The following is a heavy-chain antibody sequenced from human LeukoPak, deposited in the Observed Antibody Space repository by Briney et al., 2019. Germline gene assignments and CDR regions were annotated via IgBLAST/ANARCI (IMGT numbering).Heavy chain of an antibody. D-gene: IGHD3-22*01. J-gene: IGHJ3*02. V-gene: IGHV3-74*01. CDR3: ASGHSSGNSYDAFDI. CDR1: GFTFSSYW. CDR2: ITSDVSTT. Sequence: PGGSLRLSCADPGFTFSSYWMHWVRHAPGKGLVWVSRITSDVSTTTYAESVKGRFTNSRDNAKNTQYLKMNSLRAEETAVYYCASGHSSGNSYDAFDIWGQGTMVTVSS.